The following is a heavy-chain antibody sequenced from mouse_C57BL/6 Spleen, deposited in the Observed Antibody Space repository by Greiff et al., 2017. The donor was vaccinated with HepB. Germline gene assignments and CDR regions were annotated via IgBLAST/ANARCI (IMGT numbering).Heavy chain of an antibody. V-gene: IGHV1-53*01. CDR1: GYTFTSYW. Sequence: VQLQQSGTELVKPGASAKLSCKASGYTFTSYWMHWVKQRPGQGLEWIGNINPSNGGTNYNEKFRSKATLTVDKSSSTAYMQLSSLTSEDSAVYYCARPVVATDFDYWGQGTTLTVSS. CDR3: ARPVVATDFDY. CDR2: INPSNGGT. D-gene: IGHD1-1*01. J-gene: IGHJ2*01.